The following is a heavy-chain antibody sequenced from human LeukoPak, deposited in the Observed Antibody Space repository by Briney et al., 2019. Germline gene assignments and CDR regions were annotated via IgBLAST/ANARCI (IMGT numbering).Heavy chain of an antibody. CDR2: ISGSGGST. CDR3: AKGIVGTTRKINFFDY. CDR1: GFTFSSYA. J-gene: IGHJ4*02. V-gene: IGHV3-23*01. Sequence: GGSLRLSCAASGFTFSSYAMSWVRQAPGKGLEWVSAISGSGGSTYYADSVKGRFTISRDNSKNTLYLQMNSLRAEDTAVYYCAKGIVGTTRKINFFDYWRQGTLATVSS. D-gene: IGHD1-26*01.